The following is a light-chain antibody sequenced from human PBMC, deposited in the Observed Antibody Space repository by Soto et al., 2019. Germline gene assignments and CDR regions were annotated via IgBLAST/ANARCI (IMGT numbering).Light chain of an antibody. J-gene: IGKJ1*01. Sequence: DIKMTQSPSTLSSSVGDRVTITCRASQSISSWLAWYQQKPGKAPKLLIYDASNLESGVPSRFSGSGSGTEFTLTISSLQPEDFATYYCQHYNSYSEAFGQGTKVDIK. CDR2: DAS. V-gene: IGKV1-5*01. CDR1: QSISSW. CDR3: QHYNSYSEA.